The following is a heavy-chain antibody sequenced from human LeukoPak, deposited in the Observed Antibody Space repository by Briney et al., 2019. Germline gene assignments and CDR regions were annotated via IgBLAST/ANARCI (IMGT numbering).Heavy chain of an antibody. V-gene: IGHV3-23*01. CDR2: ISGSGGST. Sequence: GGSLRLSCAASGFTFSSYAMSWVRQAPGKGLEWVSAISGSGGSTYYADSVKGRFTISRDNSKNTLYLQMNSLRAEDTAVYYCAKKSSGLKEQMTSFDYWGQGTLVTVSS. CDR1: GFTFSSYA. J-gene: IGHJ4*02. D-gene: IGHD1/OR15-1a*01. CDR3: AKKSSGLKEQMTSFDY.